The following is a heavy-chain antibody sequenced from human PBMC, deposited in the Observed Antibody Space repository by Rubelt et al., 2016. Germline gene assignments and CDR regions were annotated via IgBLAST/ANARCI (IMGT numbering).Heavy chain of an antibody. J-gene: IGHJ4*02. Sequence: VQPGGSLRLSCAASGFIISSYAMTWVRQAPGKGLEWVSEISGSAGSTYYADSVKGRFTISRDISKNTLYLQMNSLRPEDTALYYCAKPLYSSSSRDFWGQGTLVTVSS. D-gene: IGHD6-6*01. CDR2: ISGSAGST. CDR3: AKPLYSSSSRDF. V-gene: IGHV3-23*01. CDR1: GFIISSYA.